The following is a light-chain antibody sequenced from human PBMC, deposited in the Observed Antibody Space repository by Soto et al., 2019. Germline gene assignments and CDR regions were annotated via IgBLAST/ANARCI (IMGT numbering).Light chain of an antibody. CDR2: DVS. CDR1: SSDFGRNY. CDR3: SSFSSNTLV. Sequence: QSVLTQPASVSGSPGQSITISCTGASSDFGRNYVSWYQQQHPGKAPKLIIYDVSNRPSGVSNRFSGSKFDNTASLTISGLQPEDESDYYCSSFSSNTLVFGGGTKLTFL. J-gene: IGLJ2*01. V-gene: IGLV2-14*03.